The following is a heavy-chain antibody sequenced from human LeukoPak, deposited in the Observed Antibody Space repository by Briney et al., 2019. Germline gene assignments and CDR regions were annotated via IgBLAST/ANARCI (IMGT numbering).Heavy chain of an antibody. V-gene: IGHV3-11*05. Sequence: GGSLPLTCLSTVFTFSNYDLNGHDQPPGKGLEWVSYISGSSSYTNYVDSVKGRFTISRHNAKNSLYLQMNSLRAEDKAVYYCARVRVHYYASGTYCKALSGLFDPWGQGTLVTVSS. CDR3: ARVRVHYYASGTYCKALSGLFDP. CDR1: VFTFSNYD. CDR2: ISGSSSYT. J-gene: IGHJ5*02. D-gene: IGHD3-10*01.